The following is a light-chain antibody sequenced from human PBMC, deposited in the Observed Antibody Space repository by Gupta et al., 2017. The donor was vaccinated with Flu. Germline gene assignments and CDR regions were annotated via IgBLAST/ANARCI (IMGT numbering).Light chain of an antibody. J-gene: IGLJ3*02. Sequence: SYVLPQPPSVSVAPGQTASITCGGDNLGRKSVHWYQQKPGQAPVLVVYDDDDRPSGVPERVSGSNSGHTATLTISNVEAGDEAEYYCQGWHIGSDHLRVFGGGTKLTVL. V-gene: IGLV3-21*02. CDR1: NLGRKS. CDR2: DDD. CDR3: QGWHIGSDHLRV.